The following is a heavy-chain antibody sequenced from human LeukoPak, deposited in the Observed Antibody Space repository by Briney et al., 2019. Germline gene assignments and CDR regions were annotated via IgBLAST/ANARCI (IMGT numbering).Heavy chain of an antibody. J-gene: IGHJ4*02. CDR2: ITSSGATI. CDR1: GFSFSDYY. D-gene: IGHD4-17*01. V-gene: IGHV3-11*01. Sequence: PGGSLRLSCVVSGFSFSDYYMSWIRQAPGKGLEWLSYITSSGATIYYADSIEGRFTVSRDNSKNSLYVQMNSLRAEDTAVYYCATGGGDYGDYSGYWGQGTLVTVSS. CDR3: ATGGGDYGDYSGY.